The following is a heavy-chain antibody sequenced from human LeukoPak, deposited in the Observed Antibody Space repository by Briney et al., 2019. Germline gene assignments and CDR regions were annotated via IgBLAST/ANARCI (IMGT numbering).Heavy chain of an antibody. V-gene: IGHV4-39*01. Sequence: PSETLSLTCTVSGGSISSSSYYWGWIRQPPGKGLEWIGSIYYSGSTYYNPSLKSRVTISVDTSKNQFSLKLSSVTAADTAVYYCARQTRRRFSDGFGDATFDYWGQGTLVTVSS. CDR1: GGSISSSSYY. D-gene: IGHD3-10*01. CDR2: IYYSGST. J-gene: IGHJ4*02. CDR3: ARQTRRRFSDGFGDATFDY.